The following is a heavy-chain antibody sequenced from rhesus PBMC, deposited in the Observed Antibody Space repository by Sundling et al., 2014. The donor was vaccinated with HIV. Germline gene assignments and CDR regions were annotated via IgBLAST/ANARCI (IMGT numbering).Heavy chain of an antibody. D-gene: IGHD5-24*01. CDR2: ISGSSGST. Sequence: QVQLQESGPGLVKASETLSLTCAVSGGSFSGYYWGWIRQPPGKGLDWIGYISGSSGSTEYNPSLKSRVTISKDTSKNQFSLKLSSVTAADTAVYYCARAAGGYALFDLWGQGLRVTVSS. J-gene: IGHJ3*01. CDR1: GGSFSGYY. CDR3: ARAAGGYALFDL. V-gene: IGHV4-165*01.